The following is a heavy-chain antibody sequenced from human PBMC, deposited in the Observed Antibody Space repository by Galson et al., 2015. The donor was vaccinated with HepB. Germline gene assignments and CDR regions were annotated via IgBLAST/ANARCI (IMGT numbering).Heavy chain of an antibody. CDR3: ARTGYSGYDYGVLYGMDV. D-gene: IGHD5-12*01. J-gene: IGHJ6*02. V-gene: IGHV1-46*03. Sequence: QSGAEVKKPGESLRISCKASGYTLTSYYMHWVRQAPGQGLEWMGIINPSGGSTSYAQKFQGRVTMTRDTSTSTVYMELSSLRSEDTAVYYCARTGYSGYDYGVLYGMDVWGQGTTVTVSS. CDR1: GYTLTSYY. CDR2: INPSGGST.